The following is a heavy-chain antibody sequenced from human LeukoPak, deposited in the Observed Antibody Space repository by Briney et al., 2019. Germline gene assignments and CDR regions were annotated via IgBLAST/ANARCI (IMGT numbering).Heavy chain of an antibody. V-gene: IGHV3-30*03. Sequence: SGGSLRLSCAASGFTFSSYSMNWVRQAPGKGLEWVAVISYDGSNKYYADSVKGRFTISRDNSKNTLYLQMNSLRAEDTAVYYCARGLVPAAPLTDWGQGTLVTVSS. CDR2: ISYDGSNK. CDR1: GFTFSSYS. J-gene: IGHJ4*02. CDR3: ARGLVPAAPLTD. D-gene: IGHD2-2*01.